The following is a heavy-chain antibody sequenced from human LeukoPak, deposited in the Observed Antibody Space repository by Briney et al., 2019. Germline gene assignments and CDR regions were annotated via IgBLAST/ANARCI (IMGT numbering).Heavy chain of an antibody. D-gene: IGHD2-2*02. CDR3: ARGPLGYCSSTSCYRYYYYMDV. J-gene: IGHJ6*03. Sequence: PGGSLRLSCTPSGFTFGDYAMSWVRQPPGKGLEWIGEINHSGSTNYNPSLKSRVTISVDTSKNQFSLKLSSVTAADTAVYYCARGPLGYCSSTSCYRYYYYMDVWGKGTTVTVSS. CDR1: GFTFGDYA. CDR2: INHSGST. V-gene: IGHV4-34*01.